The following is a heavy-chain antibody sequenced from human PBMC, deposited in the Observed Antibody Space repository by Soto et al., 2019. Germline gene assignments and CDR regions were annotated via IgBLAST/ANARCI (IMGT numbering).Heavy chain of an antibody. D-gene: IGHD3-10*01. CDR3: ARGSGRITMVRGVLFDY. V-gene: IGHV4-59*12. CDR1: GGSISSYY. CDR2: INHRGST. J-gene: IGHJ4*02. Sequence: PSETLSLTCTVSGGSISSYYWSWIRQPPGKGLEWIGYINHRGSTNYNPSLKSRVTISVDTSKNQFSLKLSSVTAADTAVYYCARGSGRITMVRGVLFDYWGQGTLVTVSS.